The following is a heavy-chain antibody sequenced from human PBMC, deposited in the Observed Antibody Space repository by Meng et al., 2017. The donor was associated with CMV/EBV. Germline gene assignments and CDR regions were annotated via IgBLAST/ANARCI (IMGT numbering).Heavy chain of an antibody. D-gene: IGHD2-2*01. CDR3: ARGPYCSSTSCTYYFDY. J-gene: IGHJ4*02. CDR2: ISSSSSYI. CDR1: GFTFSSYS. V-gene: IGHV3-21*01. Sequence: ETLSLTCAASGFTFSSYSMNWVRQAPGKGLEWVSSISSSSSYIYYADSVKGRFTISRDNAKNSLYLQMNSLRAEDTAVYYCARGPYCSSTSCTYYFDYWGQGTLVTVSS.